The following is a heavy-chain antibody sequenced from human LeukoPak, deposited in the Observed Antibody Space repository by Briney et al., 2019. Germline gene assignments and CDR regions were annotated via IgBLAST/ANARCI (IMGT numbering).Heavy chain of an antibody. J-gene: IGHJ5*02. CDR3: ARSTILFATDWFDP. V-gene: IGHV4-59*01. D-gene: IGHD3-3*01. Sequence: PSETLSLTCTVSGGSISSYYWSWIRQPPGKGLEWIGYIYYSGSTNYNPSLKSRVTISVDTSKNQFSLRLSSVTAAYTAVYYCARSTILFATDWFDPWGQGTLVTVSS. CDR1: GGSISSYY. CDR2: IYYSGST.